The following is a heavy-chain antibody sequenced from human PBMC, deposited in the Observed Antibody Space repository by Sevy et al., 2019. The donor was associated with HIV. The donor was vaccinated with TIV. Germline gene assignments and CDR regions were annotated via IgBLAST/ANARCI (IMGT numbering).Heavy chain of an antibody. D-gene: IGHD6-6*01. J-gene: IGHJ4*02. V-gene: IGHV6-1*01. Sequence: QSQTLSLTCAISGDSVSSNSAAWNWIRQSPSRGLEWLGRTYYRSKWYNDYAVSVKSRITINPDTSKNQFSLQLNSVTPEDTAVYNCARVWLEYSSSSIDYWGQGTLVTVSS. CDR1: GDSVSSNSAA. CDR3: ARVWLEYSSSSIDY. CDR2: TYYRSKWYN.